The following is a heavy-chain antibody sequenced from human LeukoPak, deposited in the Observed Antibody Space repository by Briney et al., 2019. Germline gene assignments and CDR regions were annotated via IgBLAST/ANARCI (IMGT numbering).Heavy chain of an antibody. CDR2: ISGSGGST. V-gene: IGHV3-23*01. CDR1: GFTFSSYW. CDR3: AKDRAYYSDSSGYYLVRAYDY. D-gene: IGHD3-22*01. J-gene: IGHJ4*02. Sequence: GGSLRLSCAASGFTFSSYWMSWVRQAPGKGLEWVSGISGSGGSTFYADSVKGRFTISRDNSKNTLYLQMNSLRAEDTAVYYCAKDRAYYSDSSGYYLVRAYDYWGQGTLVTVSS.